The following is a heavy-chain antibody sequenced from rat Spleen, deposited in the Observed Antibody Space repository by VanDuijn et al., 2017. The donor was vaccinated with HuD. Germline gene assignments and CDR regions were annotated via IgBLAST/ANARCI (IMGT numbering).Heavy chain of an antibody. J-gene: IGHJ3*01. Sequence: EVQLVESGGGLVQPGWSLKLSCTASGFTFSNYDMAWVRQTPTRGLEWVASISNGGGNTYYPDSVKGRFTISRDIAKSTLYLQMDSLRSEDTATYYCTCWFAYWGQGTLVTVSS. CDR2: ISNGGGNT. V-gene: IGHV5S23*01. CDR3: TCWFAY. CDR1: GFTFSNYD.